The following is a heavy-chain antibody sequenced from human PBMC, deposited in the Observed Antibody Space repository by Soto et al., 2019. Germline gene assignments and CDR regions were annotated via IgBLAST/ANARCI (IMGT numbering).Heavy chain of an antibody. CDR2: MNPNSGNT. CDR3: ARDNRYNWNDEGWFDP. Sequence: QVQLVQSGAEVKKPGASVKVSCKASGYSFSDYDINWVRQATGQGPGWMGWMNPNSGNTGYAQKFQGRVTMTRNTSINTAYMELSSLGSEDTAVYYCARDNRYNWNDEGWFDPWGQGTLVTVSS. V-gene: IGHV1-8*01. D-gene: IGHD1-20*01. J-gene: IGHJ5*02. CDR1: GYSFSDYD.